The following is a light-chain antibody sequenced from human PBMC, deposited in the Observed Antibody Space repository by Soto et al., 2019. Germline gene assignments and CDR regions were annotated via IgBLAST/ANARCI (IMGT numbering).Light chain of an antibody. Sequence: QPVLTQSSSASASLGSSVKLTCTLSSGHSSYIIAWHQQQPGKAPRYLMKLEGSGSYNKGSGVPDHFSGSSSGDDRYLTISNPQFEDEADYYCETWDSNTRVFGGGTKLTVL. CDR3: ETWDSNTRV. CDR1: SGHSSYI. V-gene: IGLV4-60*02. J-gene: IGLJ3*02. CDR2: LEGSGSY.